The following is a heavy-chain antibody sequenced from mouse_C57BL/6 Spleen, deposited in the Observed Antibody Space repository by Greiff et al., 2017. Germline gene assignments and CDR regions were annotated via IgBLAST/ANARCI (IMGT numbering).Heavy chain of an antibody. J-gene: IGHJ3*01. Sequence: VQLQQSGPELVKPGASVKISCKASGYSFTGYYMNWVKQSPEKSLEWIGEINPSTGGTTYNQKFKAKATLTVDKSSSTAYMQLKSLTSEDSAVYYCARSGSGFWFAYWGQGTLVTVSA. CDR1: GYSFTGYY. CDR3: ARSGSGFWFAY. V-gene: IGHV1-42*01. D-gene: IGHD1-1*01. CDR2: INPSTGGT.